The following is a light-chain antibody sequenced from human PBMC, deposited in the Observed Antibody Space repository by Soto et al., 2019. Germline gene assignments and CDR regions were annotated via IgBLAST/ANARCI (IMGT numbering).Light chain of an antibody. CDR2: AAS. J-gene: IGKJ4*01. CDR3: XQXXXWPPLT. Sequence: EIVMTQSPATLSVSPGERATLSCRASQSVGSNLAWYQQKPGQAPRLLIYAASTRATGIPARFSGSGSGTEFTLTISSLQSEXXAVXXXXQXXXWPPLTFGGGTKVEIK. V-gene: IGKV3-15*01. CDR1: QSVGSN.